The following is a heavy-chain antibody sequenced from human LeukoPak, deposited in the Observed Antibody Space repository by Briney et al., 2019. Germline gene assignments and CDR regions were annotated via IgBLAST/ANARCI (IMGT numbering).Heavy chain of an antibody. CDR1: GGSISSGYYY. D-gene: IGHD2-15*01. Sequence: SETMSLTCTVSGGSISSGYYYCSWIRQPPGKGLEWIGYIYYSGSTYYNPSLKSRVTISVDTSKNQFSLKLSSVTAADTAVYYCARGRYCSGGSCADYWGQGTLVTVSS. CDR3: ARGRYCSGGSCADY. CDR2: IYYSGST. J-gene: IGHJ4*02. V-gene: IGHV4-30-4*08.